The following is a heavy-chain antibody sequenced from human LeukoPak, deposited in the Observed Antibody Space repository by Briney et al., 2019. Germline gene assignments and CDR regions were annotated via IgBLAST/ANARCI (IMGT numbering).Heavy chain of an antibody. CDR1: GFTFSDYY. CDR3: SRVAYGYSVYY. J-gene: IGHJ4*02. Sequence: KSGGSLRLYCAASGFTFSDYYKSWIRQAPGKGLEWVSYISSSSSYTNYADSVKGRFTISRDNAKNSLYLQMNSLRAEGAGVYYCSRVAYGYSVYYWGQGTLVTVSS. V-gene: IGHV3-11*06. D-gene: IGHD5-18*01. CDR2: ISSSSSYT.